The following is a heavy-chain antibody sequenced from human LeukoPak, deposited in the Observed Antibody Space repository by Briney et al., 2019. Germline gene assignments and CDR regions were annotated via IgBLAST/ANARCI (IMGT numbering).Heavy chain of an antibody. J-gene: IGHJ4*02. CDR2: ISDSDDST. D-gene: IGHD6-13*01. CDR1: GFTFTKDA. V-gene: IGHV3-23*01. CDR3: AKDAARGAAAGTRGDY. Sequence: GGSQRISCEASGFTFTKDAMSWVRQAPGRGLEWVSVISDSDDSTYYADSVKGRFTISRDNSKTTLYLQISSLRAEDTAIYYCAKDAARGAAAGTRGDYWGQGTLVTVSS.